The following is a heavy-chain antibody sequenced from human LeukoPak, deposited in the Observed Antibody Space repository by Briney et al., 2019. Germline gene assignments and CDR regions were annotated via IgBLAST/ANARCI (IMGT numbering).Heavy chain of an antibody. CDR2: ISSSSSRI. CDR1: GFTFSSYT. D-gene: IGHD2-15*01. CDR3: AGDYCSGGSCHSMDF. J-gene: IGHJ4*02. V-gene: IGHV3-21*01. Sequence: PGGSLRLSCAASGFTFSSYTMNWVRQAPGKGLEWLSSISSSSSRIYYADTLKGRFTISRDNSKSSLYLQMNSLRAEDTALYYCAGDYCSGGSCHSMDFWGQGTLVTVSS.